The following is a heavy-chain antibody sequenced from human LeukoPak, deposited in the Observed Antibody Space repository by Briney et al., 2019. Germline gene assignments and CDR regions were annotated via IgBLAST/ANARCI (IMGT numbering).Heavy chain of an antibody. J-gene: IGHJ3*02. V-gene: IGHV3-23*01. D-gene: IGHD3-22*01. Sequence: GGSLRLSCAASGFTFSSYGMSWVRQAPGKGLEWVSAISGSGGSTYYADSVKSRFTISRDNSKNTLYLQMNSLRAEDTAVYYCAKNPNDYYYDSSGYSSVRAFDIWGQGTMVTVSS. CDR3: AKNPNDYYYDSSGYSSVRAFDI. CDR2: ISGSGGST. CDR1: GFTFSSYG.